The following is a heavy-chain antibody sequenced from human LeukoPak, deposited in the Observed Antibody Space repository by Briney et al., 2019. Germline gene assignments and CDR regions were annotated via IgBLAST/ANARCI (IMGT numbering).Heavy chain of an antibody. J-gene: IGHJ3*01. CDR3: AREYSSSSGRRAFDF. D-gene: IGHD6-6*01. V-gene: IGHV4-59*08. Sequence: TSETLSLTCTVSGGSISSYYWNWIRQPPGKGLEWIGYIYYSGSTNHNPSLKSRVTTLVDTSKNQFSLRLSSVTAADTAVYYCAREYSSSSGRRAFDFWGQGTMVTVSS. CDR1: GGSISSYY. CDR2: IYYSGST.